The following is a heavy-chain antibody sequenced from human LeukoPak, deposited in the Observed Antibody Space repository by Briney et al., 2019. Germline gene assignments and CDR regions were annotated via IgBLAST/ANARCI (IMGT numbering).Heavy chain of an antibody. V-gene: IGHV4-59*08. CDR1: GGSISSYY. CDR2: IYYSGNT. Sequence: PSETLSLTCTVSGGSISSYYWSWIRQPPGKGLEWIGYIYYSGNTNYNPSLKSRVTISVDTSKNRFSLKLTSVTAADTAVYYCARQDPHLNDAFDIWGQGTMVTVSS. J-gene: IGHJ3*02. CDR3: ARQDPHLNDAFDI.